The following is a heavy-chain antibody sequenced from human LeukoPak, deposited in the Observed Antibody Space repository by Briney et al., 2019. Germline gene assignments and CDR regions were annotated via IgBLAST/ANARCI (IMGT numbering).Heavy chain of an antibody. CDR2: IKQDGSEK. CDR3: ARGWGFYYDSSGNFDY. D-gene: IGHD3-22*01. CDR1: GFTFSSYW. V-gene: IGHV3-7*01. J-gene: IGHJ4*02. Sequence: GGSLRLSCAASGFTFSSYWMSWVRQAPGKGLEWVANIKQDGSEKYYVDSVKGRFTTSRDNAKNSLYLQMNSLRAEDTAVYYCARGWGFYYDSSGNFDYWGQGTLVTVSS.